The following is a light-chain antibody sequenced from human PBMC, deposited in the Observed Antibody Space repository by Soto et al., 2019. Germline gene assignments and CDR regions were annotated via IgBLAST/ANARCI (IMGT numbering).Light chain of an antibody. CDR3: QQFPSYPLT. CDR2: DAS. V-gene: IGKV3-20*01. CDR1: RTVRNNY. J-gene: IGKJ4*01. Sequence: VGPQSPGTLSWSTGGGATLACRASRTVRNNYLAWYQQKQGQAPRFLIYDASSRATGIPDGFSGCGSGTHLNLNIRRLEPEDFAVHYCQQFPSYPLTLGGGTNLDIK.